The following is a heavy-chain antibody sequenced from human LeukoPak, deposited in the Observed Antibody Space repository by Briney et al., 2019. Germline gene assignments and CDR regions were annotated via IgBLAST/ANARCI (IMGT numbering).Heavy chain of an antibody. V-gene: IGHV3-48*01. D-gene: IGHD1-26*01. CDR3: ARDFTQEVIVGADYYYYMDV. CDR2: ISSSSSTI. Sequence: GGSLRLSCAASGFTFSSYEMNWVRQAPGKGLEWVSYISSSSSTIYYADSVKGRFTISRDNAKNSLYLQMNSLRAEDTAVYYCARDFTQEVIVGADYYYYMDVWGKGTTVTVSS. J-gene: IGHJ6*03. CDR1: GFTFSSYE.